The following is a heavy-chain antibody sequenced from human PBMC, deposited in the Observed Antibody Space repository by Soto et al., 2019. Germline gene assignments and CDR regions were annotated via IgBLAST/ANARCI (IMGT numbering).Heavy chain of an antibody. CDR1: GFTFSSYE. V-gene: IGHV3-48*03. J-gene: IGHJ4*02. CDR3: AREGYYDSSGYYGIDY. D-gene: IGHD3-22*01. Sequence: PGGSLRLSCAASGFTFSSYEMNWVRQAPGKGLEWVSYISGSGSTIYYADSVKGRFTISRDNAKSSLYLQMNSLRAEDTAVYYCAREGYYDSSGYYGIDYWGQGTLVTVSS. CDR2: ISGSGSTI.